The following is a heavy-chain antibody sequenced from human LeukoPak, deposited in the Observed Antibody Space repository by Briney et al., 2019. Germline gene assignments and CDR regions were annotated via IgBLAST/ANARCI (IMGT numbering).Heavy chain of an antibody. D-gene: IGHD6-19*01. CDR3: AGHPHSSGWYKDAFDI. J-gene: IGHJ3*02. V-gene: IGHV4-39*01. CDR2: MYFTGST. Sequence: SETLSLTCTVSGGSINSSSYYWGWTRQPPGKGLEWIGTMYFTGSTYYNPSLKSRVIISVDTSKNQFSLKLSSVTAADTAVYYCAGHPHSSGWYKDAFDIWGQGTMVTVSS. CDR1: GGSINSSSYY.